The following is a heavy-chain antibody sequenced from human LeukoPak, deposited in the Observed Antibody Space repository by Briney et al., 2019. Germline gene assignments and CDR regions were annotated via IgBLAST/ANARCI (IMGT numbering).Heavy chain of an antibody. CDR2: ISWHIGNT. CDR3: VKGRGLPFFDWLLKKDAFDI. Sequence: RRGGSLRLSCAASGFRVEDYGMHWVRQPPGKWLEWVASISWHIGNTGYVDSVKGRFNISRDNTKNSLSLQIDSLRPEDTALYYCVKGRGLPFFDWLLKKDAFDIWGQGIMVTVSS. V-gene: IGHV3-9*01. J-gene: IGHJ3*02. CDR1: GFRVEDYG. D-gene: IGHD3-3*01.